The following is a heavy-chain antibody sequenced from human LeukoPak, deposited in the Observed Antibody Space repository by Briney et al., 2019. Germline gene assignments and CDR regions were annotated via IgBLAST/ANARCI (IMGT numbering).Heavy chain of an antibody. CDR1: GGSISSYY. D-gene: IGHD1-26*01. Sequence: SETLSLTCTVSGGSISSYYWSWIRQPPGKGLEWIGYIYCSGSTNYNPSLKSRVTISVDTSKNQFSLKLSSVTAADTAVYYCAREPYDSGSYFDYWGQGTLVTVSP. CDR2: IYCSGST. J-gene: IGHJ4*02. V-gene: IGHV4-59*01. CDR3: AREPYDSGSYFDY.